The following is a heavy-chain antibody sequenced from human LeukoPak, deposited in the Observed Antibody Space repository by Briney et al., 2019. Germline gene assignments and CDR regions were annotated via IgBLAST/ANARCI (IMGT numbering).Heavy chain of an antibody. D-gene: IGHD1-26*01. CDR2: MNPNSGNT. V-gene: IGHV1-8*01. J-gene: IGHJ4*02. CDR3: ARGRGEPLLVYFDY. CDR1: GYTFTSYD. Sequence: EASVKVSCKASGYTFTSYDINWVRQATGQGLEWMGWMNPNSGNTGYAQKFQGRVTITRNTSISTAYMELSSLRSEDTAVYYCARGRGEPLLVYFDYWGQGTLVTVSS.